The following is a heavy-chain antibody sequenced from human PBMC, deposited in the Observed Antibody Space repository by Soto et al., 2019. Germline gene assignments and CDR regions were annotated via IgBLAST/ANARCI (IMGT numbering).Heavy chain of an antibody. CDR2: ISYDGSNK. Sequence: GGSLRLSCAASGFTFSSYGMHWVRQAPGKGLEWVAVISYDGSNKYYADSVKGRFTISRDNSKNTLYLQMNSLRAEDTAVYYXAKEYYDFWSGYLSPFDYWGQGTLVTVS. CDR3: AKEYYDFWSGYLSPFDY. CDR1: GFTFSSYG. D-gene: IGHD3-3*01. J-gene: IGHJ4*02. V-gene: IGHV3-30*18.